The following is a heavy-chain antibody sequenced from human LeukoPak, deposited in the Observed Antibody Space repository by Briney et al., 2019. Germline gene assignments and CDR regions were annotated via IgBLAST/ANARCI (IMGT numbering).Heavy chain of an antibody. V-gene: IGHV3-30*04. CDR3: ARGGRGPGDYFDL. CDR2: ISYDGSNK. D-gene: IGHD2-15*01. CDR1: GFTFSSYT. Sequence: PGGSLRVSCAASGFTFSSYTMHWVRQAPGKGPAGVAVISYDGSNKYYADSVKGRFTISRDNSKNMLYLQMNSLRAEDTAVYYCARGGRGPGDYFDLWGRGTLVTVSS. J-gene: IGHJ2*01.